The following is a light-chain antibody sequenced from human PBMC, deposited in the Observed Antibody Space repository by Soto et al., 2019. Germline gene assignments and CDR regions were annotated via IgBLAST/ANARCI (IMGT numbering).Light chain of an antibody. CDR2: DVN. V-gene: IGLV2-14*03. J-gene: IGLJ2*01. CDR3: TSWTTSTTMI. Sequence: QSALTQPASVSGSPGQSITISCTGTSSDIGAYNFVSWYQQHPGKAPKLMLYDVNIRPSGVSNRFSGSKSGNTASLTISGLQAEDEADYYCTSWTTSTTMIFVGGTKVTVL. CDR1: SSDIGAYNF.